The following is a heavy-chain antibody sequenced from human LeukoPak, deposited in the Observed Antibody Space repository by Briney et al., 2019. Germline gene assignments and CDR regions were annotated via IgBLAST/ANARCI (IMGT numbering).Heavy chain of an antibody. CDR2: ISWNSGSI. J-gene: IGHJ4*02. Sequence: GGSLRLSCAASGFTFDDYAMHWVRQAPGKGLEWVSGISWNSGSIGYADSVKGRFTISRDNAKNSLYLQMNSLRAEDTALYYCAKAPLYDYVRSYFDYWGQGTLVTVSS. D-gene: IGHD3-16*01. V-gene: IGHV3-9*01. CDR1: GFTFDDYA. CDR3: AKAPLYDYVRSYFDY.